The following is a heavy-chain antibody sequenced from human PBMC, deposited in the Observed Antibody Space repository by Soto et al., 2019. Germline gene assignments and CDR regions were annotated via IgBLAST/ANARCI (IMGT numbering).Heavy chain of an antibody. CDR3: AKEFWSGPFDY. Sequence: PGGSLRLSCAASGFTFSSYGMHWVRQAPGKGLEWVAVIWYDGSNKYYADSVKGRFTISRDNSKNTLYLQVNSLRAEDTAVYYCAKEFWSGPFDYWGQGTLVTVSS. V-gene: IGHV3-33*06. CDR2: IWYDGSNK. CDR1: GFTFSSYG. D-gene: IGHD3-3*01. J-gene: IGHJ4*02.